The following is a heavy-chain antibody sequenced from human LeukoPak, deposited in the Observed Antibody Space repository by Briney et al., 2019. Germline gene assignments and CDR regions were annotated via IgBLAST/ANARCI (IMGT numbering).Heavy chain of an antibody. CDR2: ISGGGGST. CDR1: GFTFSSYA. Sequence: PGGSLRLSCAASGFTFSSYAMSWVRQAPGKGLEWVSAISGGGGSTYYADSVKGRFTISRDNSKNTLYLQMNSLRAEDTAIYYCAKAGGWEPLGYFDNWGQGSLVTVSP. D-gene: IGHD1-26*01. V-gene: IGHV3-23*01. J-gene: IGHJ4*02. CDR3: AKAGGWEPLGYFDN.